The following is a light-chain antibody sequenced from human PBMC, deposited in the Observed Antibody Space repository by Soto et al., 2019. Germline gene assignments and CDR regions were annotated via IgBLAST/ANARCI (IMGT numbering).Light chain of an antibody. CDR1: SSDFGAYNS. CDR2: DVS. Sequence: QSALTQPRSVSGSPGQSVTLSCTGTSSDFGAYNSVSWYQQHPGKAPKLMIYDVSKRPSGVPDRFSGSKSGNTASLTISGLQAEDEAHYFCCSYAGSYADVFGTGTKLTVL. CDR3: CSYAGSYADV. V-gene: IGLV2-11*01. J-gene: IGLJ1*01.